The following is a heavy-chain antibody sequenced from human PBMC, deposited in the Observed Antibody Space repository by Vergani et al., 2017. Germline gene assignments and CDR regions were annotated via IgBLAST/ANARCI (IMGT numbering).Heavy chain of an antibody. CDR1: GGSFSGYY. CDR3: ARGRSTGYSSSWGQAAWGY. Sequence: QVQLQQWGAGLLKPSETLSLTCAVYGGSFSGYYWSWIRQPPGKGLEWIGEINHSGSTNYKPSPKIRVTISVDKSKTQFSLKLSSVTAAATAVYYCARGRSTGYSSSWGQAAWGYWGQGTLVTVSS. D-gene: IGHD6-13*01. J-gene: IGHJ4*02. V-gene: IGHV4-34*01. CDR2: INHSGST.